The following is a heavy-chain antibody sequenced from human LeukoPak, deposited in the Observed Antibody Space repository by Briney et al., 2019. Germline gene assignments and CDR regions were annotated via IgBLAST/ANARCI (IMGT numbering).Heavy chain of an antibody. CDR1: GYTFTGCY. V-gene: IGHV1-2*02. CDR3: ARALQSVYDY. D-gene: IGHD5-24*01. Sequence: GASVKVSCKASGYTFTGCYMHWVRQAPGQGLEWMGWINPNSGGTNYAQKFQGRVTMTGDTSISTAYMELSRLRSDDTAVYYCARALQSVYDYWGQGTLVTVSS. J-gene: IGHJ4*02. CDR2: INPNSGGT.